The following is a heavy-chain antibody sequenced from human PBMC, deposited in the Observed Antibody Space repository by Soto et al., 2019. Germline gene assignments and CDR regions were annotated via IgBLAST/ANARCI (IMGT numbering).Heavy chain of an antibody. CDR1: GYSFANND. V-gene: IGHV1-8*01. Sequence: ASVKVSCKASGYSFANNDVSWVRQATGQGLEWMGWMNPGSGDTGYAQKFQGRVTMTRDISIATAYMELSSLRSDDTAIYYCARMATFGSLNWFDPWGQGTLVTVSS. CDR3: ARMATFGSLNWFDP. J-gene: IGHJ5*02. CDR2: MNPGSGDT. D-gene: IGHD3-16*01.